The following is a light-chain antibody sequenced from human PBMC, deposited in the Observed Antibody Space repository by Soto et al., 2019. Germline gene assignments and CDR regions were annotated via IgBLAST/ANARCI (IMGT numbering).Light chain of an antibody. CDR1: SSDVGGYNY. J-gene: IGLJ1*01. Sequence: QPALNKPRSVSGSPRQSLTISCTGTSSDVGGYNYVSWYQQYPGKVPKLMIYDVTKRPSGVPDRFSGSKSGNTASLTISGLQAEDEADYYCCSHAGSYTYVFGTGTKVTVL. CDR2: DVT. V-gene: IGLV2-11*01. CDR3: CSHAGSYTYV.